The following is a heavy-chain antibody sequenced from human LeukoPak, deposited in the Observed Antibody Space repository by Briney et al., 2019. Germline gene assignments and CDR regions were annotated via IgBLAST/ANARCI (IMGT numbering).Heavy chain of an antibody. V-gene: IGHV1-46*01. CDR1: AYTFTSYY. D-gene: IGHD6-19*01. CDR2: INPSGGST. CDR3: VRVGHTSGWDFDY. J-gene: IGHJ4*02. Sequence: ASVTVSCTASAYTFTSYYMHWVRQAPGQGLEWMGIINPSGGSTSYAQKFQGRVTMTRDTSVSTAYMELSRLTSDDTAVYYCVRVGHTSGWDFDYWGQGTLVTVS.